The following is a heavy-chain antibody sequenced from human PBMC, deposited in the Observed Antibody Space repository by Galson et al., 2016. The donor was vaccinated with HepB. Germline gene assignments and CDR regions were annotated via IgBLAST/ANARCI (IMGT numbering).Heavy chain of an antibody. CDR1: GFTFSNYW. J-gene: IGHJ4*02. V-gene: IGHV3-7*03. CDR2: IKQDGNAK. D-gene: IGHD3-10*01. CDR3: ARKGGIYSPWGY. Sequence: SLRLSCAASGFTFSNYWMAWVRQAPGKGLEWVSNIKQDGNAKYYVDSVKGRFTISRDKAKNSMYLQMNSQRAEDTAVYYCARKGGIYSPWGYWGQGTLVTVSS.